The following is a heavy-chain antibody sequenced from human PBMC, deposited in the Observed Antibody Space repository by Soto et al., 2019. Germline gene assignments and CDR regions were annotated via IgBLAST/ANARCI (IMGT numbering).Heavy chain of an antibody. Sequence: PGGSLRLSCAASGFTFSSYGMHWVRQAPGKGLEWVAVIWYDGSNKYYADSVKGRFTISRDNSKNSLYLQMNSLRAEDTAVYYCAAIAYYYDSSGYYPPHYYGMDVWGQGTTVTVSS. CDR1: GFTFSSYG. J-gene: IGHJ6*02. V-gene: IGHV3-33*01. CDR3: AAIAYYYDSSGYYPPHYYGMDV. CDR2: IWYDGSNK. D-gene: IGHD3-22*01.